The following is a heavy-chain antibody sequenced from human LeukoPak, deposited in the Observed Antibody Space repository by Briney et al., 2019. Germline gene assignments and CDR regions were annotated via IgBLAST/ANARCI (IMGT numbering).Heavy chain of an antibody. CDR1: GDSISSSYW. CDR2: IYPSGST. CDR3: ARGLTAADHDAFDI. Sequence: TSGTLSLTCAVSGDSISSSYWWSWVRQPPGKGLEWIGEIYPSGSTNYNPSLKSRVTILVDTSKNQFSLKLSSVTAADTAVYYCARGLTAADHDAFDIWGQGTMVTVSS. D-gene: IGHD6-13*01. V-gene: IGHV4-4*02. J-gene: IGHJ3*02.